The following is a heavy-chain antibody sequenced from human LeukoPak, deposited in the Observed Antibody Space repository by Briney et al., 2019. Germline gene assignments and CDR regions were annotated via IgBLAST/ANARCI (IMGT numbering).Heavy chain of an antibody. J-gene: IGHJ5*02. CDR2: IIPIFGTA. D-gene: IGHD4-11*01. CDR3: AFAEQYIENWFDP. Sequence: ASVKVSCKASGGTFSSYAISWVRQAPGQGLEWVGGIIPIFGTANYAQKFQGRVTITADESTSTAYMELSSLRSEDTAVYYCAFAEQYIENWFDPWGQGTLVTVSS. CDR1: GGTFSSYA. V-gene: IGHV1-69*01.